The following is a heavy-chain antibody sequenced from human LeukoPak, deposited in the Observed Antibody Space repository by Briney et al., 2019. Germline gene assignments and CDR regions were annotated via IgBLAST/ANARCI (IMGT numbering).Heavy chain of an antibody. V-gene: IGHV4-30-2*01. D-gene: IGHD3-22*01. J-gene: IGHJ6*02. CDR3: ATDSSGYYPYYYGMDV. Sequence: PSQTLSPTCAVSGGSISSGGYSWSWIRQPPGKGLEWIGYIYHSGSTYYNPSLKSRVTISVDRSKNQFSLKLSSVTAADTAVYYCATDSSGYYPYYYGMDVWGQGTTVTVSS. CDR1: GGSISSGGYS. CDR2: IYHSGST.